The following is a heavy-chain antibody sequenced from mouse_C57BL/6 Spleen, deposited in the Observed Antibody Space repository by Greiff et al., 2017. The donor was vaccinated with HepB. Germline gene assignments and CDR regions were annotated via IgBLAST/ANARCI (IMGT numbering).Heavy chain of an antibody. CDR3: ARRGWLLLYFDY. CDR1: GYTFTSYW. CDR2: IDPSDSYT. Sequence: QVQLQQPGAELVMPGASVKLSCKASGYTFTSYWMHWVKQRPGQGLEWIGEIDPSDSYTNYNQKFKGKSTLTVDKSSSTAYMQLSSLTSEDSAVYYCARRGWLLLYFDYWGQGTTLTVSS. V-gene: IGHV1-69*01. J-gene: IGHJ2*01. D-gene: IGHD2-3*01.